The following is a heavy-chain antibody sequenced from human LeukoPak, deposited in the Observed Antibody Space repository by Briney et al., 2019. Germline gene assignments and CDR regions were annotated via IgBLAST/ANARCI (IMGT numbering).Heavy chain of an antibody. V-gene: IGHV3-23*01. Sequence: GGSLRLSCAASGFTLSTFVMSWVRQAPGKGLEWASTISASGLDTYYAGSVKGRFSISRDTSKNTPYLQMNSLRAEDTAVYYCAKRVDYGFTYYPFDYWGQGTLVTVSS. CDR3: AKRVDYGFTYYPFDY. CDR2: ISASGLDT. J-gene: IGHJ4*02. D-gene: IGHD4-17*01. CDR1: GFTLSTFV.